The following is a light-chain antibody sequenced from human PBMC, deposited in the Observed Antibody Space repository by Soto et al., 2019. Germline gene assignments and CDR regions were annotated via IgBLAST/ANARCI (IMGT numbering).Light chain of an antibody. Sequence: AIRMTQSPSSFSASTGDRVTITCRASQGISSYLAWYQQKPGKAPKLLIYAASTLQSGVPSRFSGSGSGTDFTLTISCLQSEDFATYYCQQYYSPEVTFGPGTKVDIK. V-gene: IGKV1-8*01. CDR2: AAS. J-gene: IGKJ3*01. CDR3: QQYYSPEVT. CDR1: QGISSY.